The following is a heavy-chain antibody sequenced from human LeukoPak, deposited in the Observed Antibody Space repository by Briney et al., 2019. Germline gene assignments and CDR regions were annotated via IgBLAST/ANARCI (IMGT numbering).Heavy chain of an antibody. V-gene: IGHV3-30*03. D-gene: IGHD5-24*01. CDR3: ARARFGYNRGPFDY. CDR2: LSYDGSNK. CDR1: GFTFSSYS. J-gene: IGHJ4*02. Sequence: TGGSLRLSCAASGFTFSSYSMNWVRQAPGKGLEWVAFLSYDGSNKHYAEPVQGRFTISRDNSKNTLYLQMNSLRPEDTAVYYCARARFGYNRGPFDYWGQGILVTVSS.